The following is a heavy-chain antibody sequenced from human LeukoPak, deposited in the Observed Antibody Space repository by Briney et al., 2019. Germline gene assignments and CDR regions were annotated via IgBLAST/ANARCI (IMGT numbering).Heavy chain of an antibody. D-gene: IGHD2-21*01. J-gene: IGHJ6*03. Sequence: ASVKVSCKASGYTFTSYGISWVRQAPGQGLEWMGGIIPIFGTANYAQKFQGRVTITTDESTSTAYMELSSLRSEDTAVYYCARAVLPTEGRLYYYYMDVWGKGTTVTVSS. CDR2: IIPIFGTA. CDR3: ARAVLPTEGRLYYYYMDV. V-gene: IGHV1-69*05. CDR1: GYTFTSYG.